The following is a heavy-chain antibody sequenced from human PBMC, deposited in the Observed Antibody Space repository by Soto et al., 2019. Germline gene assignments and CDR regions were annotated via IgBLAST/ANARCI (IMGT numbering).Heavy chain of an antibody. CDR2: LKSDNGGT. CDR1: GYTFTGHY. V-gene: IGHV1-2*02. J-gene: IGHJ6*02. Sequence: GASVKVSCKVSGYTFTGHYMHWIRQVSGKRLEYLGWLKSDNGGTYYAPKFQGRVTFTRDTSTSTAYMELSGLQSDDTAVYFCARDXCPLGSGSPCPLYGLDFWGQGTTVTVSS. D-gene: IGHD3-10*01. CDR3: ARDXCPLGSGSPCPLYGLDF.